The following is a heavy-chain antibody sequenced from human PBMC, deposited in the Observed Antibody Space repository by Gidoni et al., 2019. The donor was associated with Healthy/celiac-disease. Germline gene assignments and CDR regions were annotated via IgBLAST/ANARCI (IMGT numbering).Heavy chain of an antibody. CDR3: ARAPYYYGSGSYYVY. Sequence: QVQLVQSGAEVKKHGSSVKVSCKASGGTFSSYAISWVRQAPGQGLEWMGGIIPSFGTANDAQKFQGRVTITADESTITAYMELSSLRSEDTAVYYCARAPYYYGSGSYYVYWGQGTLVTVSS. CDR2: IIPSFGTA. V-gene: IGHV1-69*01. CDR1: GGTFSSYA. J-gene: IGHJ4*02. D-gene: IGHD3-10*01.